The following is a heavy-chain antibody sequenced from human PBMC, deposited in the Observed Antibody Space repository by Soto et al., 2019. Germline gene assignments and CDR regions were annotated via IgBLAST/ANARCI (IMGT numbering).Heavy chain of an antibody. Sequence: QVQLVESGGGVVQPGRSLRLSCAASGFTFSSYAMHWVRQAPGKGLEWVAVISYDGSNKYYADSVKGRFTISRDNSKNTLYLQMNSLRAEDTAVYYCARAARWYRITIFGSNPNWFDPWGQGTLVTVSS. V-gene: IGHV3-30-3*01. CDR2: ISYDGSNK. CDR3: ARAARWYRITIFGSNPNWFDP. J-gene: IGHJ5*02. D-gene: IGHD3-3*01. CDR1: GFTFSSYA.